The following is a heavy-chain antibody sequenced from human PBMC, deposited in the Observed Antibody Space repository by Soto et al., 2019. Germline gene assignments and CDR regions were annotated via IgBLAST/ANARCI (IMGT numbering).Heavy chain of an antibody. V-gene: IGHV3-30*18. CDR2: ISYDGSNK. CDR3: AKPRIAVAGSYYFDY. J-gene: IGHJ4*02. Sequence: QVQLVESGGGVVQPGRSLRLSCAASGFTFSSYGMHWVRQAPGKGLEWVAVISYDGSNKYYADSVKGRFTISRDNSKNTPYLQMNSLRAEDTAVYYCAKPRIAVAGSYYFDYWGQGTLVTVSS. D-gene: IGHD6-19*01. CDR1: GFTFSSYG.